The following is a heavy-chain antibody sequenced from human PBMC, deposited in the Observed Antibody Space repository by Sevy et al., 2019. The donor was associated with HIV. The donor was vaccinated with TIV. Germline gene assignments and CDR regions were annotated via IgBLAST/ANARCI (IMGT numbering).Heavy chain of an antibody. J-gene: IGHJ4*02. V-gene: IGHV3-43*01. CDR3: AKAVGGGWSLFDY. Sequence: GGSLRLSCVASGFTFDDYTMHWVRQAPGKGLEWVSLITWDGGSTYYADSVKGRFTISRGNSKNSLYLQMNSLRTEDTALYYCAKAVGGGWSLFDYWGQGTLVTVSS. D-gene: IGHD6-19*01. CDR1: GFTFDDYT. CDR2: ITWDGGST.